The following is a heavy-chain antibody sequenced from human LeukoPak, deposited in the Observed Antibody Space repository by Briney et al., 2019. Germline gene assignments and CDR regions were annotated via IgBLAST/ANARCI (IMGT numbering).Heavy chain of an antibody. CDR3: ARNYCTGGSCYVNDY. Sequence: SQTLSLTCAISGDSVSSNSAAWNWIRKSPSRGLEWLGRTYYRSKWHNDYSPSVKSRITVNSDTSKNQFSLKLTSVTAADTAVYYCARNYCTGGSCYVNDYWGQGTLVTVSS. CDR2: TYYRSKWHN. J-gene: IGHJ4*02. D-gene: IGHD2-15*01. V-gene: IGHV6-1*01. CDR1: GDSVSSNSAA.